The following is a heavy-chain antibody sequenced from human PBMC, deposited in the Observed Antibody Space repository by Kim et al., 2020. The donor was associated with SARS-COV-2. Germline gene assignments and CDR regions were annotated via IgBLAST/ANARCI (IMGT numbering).Heavy chain of an antibody. CDR3: ARDRGYCSGGSCYYYYGMDV. D-gene: IGHD2-15*01. V-gene: IGHV3-48*03. Sequence: RFTISRDNAKNSLYLQMNSLRAEDTAVYYCARDRGYCSGGSCYYYYGMDVWGQGTTVTVSS. J-gene: IGHJ6*02.